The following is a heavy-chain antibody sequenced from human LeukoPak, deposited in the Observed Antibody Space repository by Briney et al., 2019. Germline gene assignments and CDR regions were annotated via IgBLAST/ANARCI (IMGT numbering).Heavy chain of an antibody. CDR3: AREKTAVAGLDY. V-gene: IGHV3-33*01. J-gene: IGHJ4*02. CDR1: GFTFSSYG. Sequence: PGGSLRLSCAASGFTFSSYGMHWVRQTPAKGLEWVAVIWYDGSNKYYADSVKGRFTISRDNSKNTLYLQMNSLRAEDTAVYYCAREKTAVAGLDYWGQGTLVTVSS. D-gene: IGHD6-19*01. CDR2: IWYDGSNK.